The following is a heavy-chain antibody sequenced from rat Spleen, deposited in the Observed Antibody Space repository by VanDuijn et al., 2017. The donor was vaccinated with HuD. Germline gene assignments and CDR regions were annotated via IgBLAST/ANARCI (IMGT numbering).Heavy chain of an antibody. J-gene: IGHJ2*01. Sequence: QVQLKESGPGLVQPSQTLSLTCTVSGFSLTSYDMHWVRQPPGKGLEWMGVIWGNGNTHYNSALKSRLSISRDTSKSQVFLKMNSLQTEDTAIYFCTSSVRRPGDYWGQGVMVTVSS. D-gene: IGHD1-11*01. V-gene: IGHV2-13*01. CDR2: IWGNGNT. CDR3: TSSVRRPGDY. CDR1: GFSLTSYD.